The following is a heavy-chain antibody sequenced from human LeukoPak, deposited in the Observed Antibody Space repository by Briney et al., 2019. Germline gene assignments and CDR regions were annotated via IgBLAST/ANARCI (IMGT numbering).Heavy chain of an antibody. V-gene: IGHV3-30*04. Sequence: PGGSLRLSCAASGFTFGSYAMHWVRQAPGKGLEWVAVISYDGSNKYYADSVKGRFTISRDNSKNTLYLQMNSLRAEDTAVYYCARGYYYDDFDYWGQGTLVTVSS. J-gene: IGHJ4*02. D-gene: IGHD3-22*01. CDR2: ISYDGSNK. CDR1: GFTFGSYA. CDR3: ARGYYYDDFDY.